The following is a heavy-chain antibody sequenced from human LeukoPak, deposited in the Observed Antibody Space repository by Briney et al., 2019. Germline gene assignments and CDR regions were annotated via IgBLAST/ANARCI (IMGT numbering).Heavy chain of an antibody. Sequence: SETLSLTCTVSGGPISSFYWSWIRQPAGKGLEWIGHIYTSGSTNYNPSLKSRVTISVDKSKNQFSLKLTSLTAADTAVYYCARRQVLDYWGHGILVTVSS. CDR1: GGPISSFY. CDR3: ARRQVLDY. J-gene: IGHJ4*01. V-gene: IGHV4-4*07. CDR2: IYTSGST.